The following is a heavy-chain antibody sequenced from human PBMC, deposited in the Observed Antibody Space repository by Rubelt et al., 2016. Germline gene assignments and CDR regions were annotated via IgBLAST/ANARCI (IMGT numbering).Heavy chain of an antibody. CDR1: GFSLSTSGVG. J-gene: IGHJ4*02. Sequence: QITLKESGPTLVKPTQTLTLTCTFSGFSLSTSGVGVGWIRQPPGKALEWLAHIFSNDEKSYSTSLKSRLTISKDTSKSQVVLTMTNMDPVDTATYYCGRMSGTTLVYWGQGTLVTVSS. CDR2: IFSNDEK. V-gene: IGHV2-26*01. CDR3: GRMSGTTLVY. D-gene: IGHD1-1*01.